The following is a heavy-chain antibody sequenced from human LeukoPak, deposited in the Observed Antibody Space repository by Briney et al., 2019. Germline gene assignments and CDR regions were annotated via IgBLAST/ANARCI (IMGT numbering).Heavy chain of an antibody. CDR3: TRDRYSSGCDEFDY. CDR1: GFTFGDYA. CDR2: IRSKAYGGTT. J-gene: IGHJ4*02. V-gene: IGHV3-49*04. D-gene: IGHD6-19*01. Sequence: GGSLRLSCTASGFTFGDYAMSWVRQAPGKGLEWVGFIRSKAYGGTTEYAASVKGRFTISRDDSKSIAYLQMNSLKTEDTAVYYCTRDRYSSGCDEFDYWGQGTLVTVSS.